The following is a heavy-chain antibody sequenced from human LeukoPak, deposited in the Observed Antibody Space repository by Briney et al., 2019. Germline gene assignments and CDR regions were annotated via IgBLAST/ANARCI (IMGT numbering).Heavy chain of an antibody. CDR1: GYTLTELS. J-gene: IGHJ5*02. Sequence: ASVNVSCKVSGYTLTELSMHWVRQAPGKGLEWMGGFDPEDGETIYAQKFQGRVTMTEDTSTDTAYMELSSLRSEDTAVYYCATVPTSGAYYGVLFDPWGQGTLVTVSS. CDR2: FDPEDGET. CDR3: ATVPTSGAYYGVLFDP. D-gene: IGHD3-10*01. V-gene: IGHV1-24*01.